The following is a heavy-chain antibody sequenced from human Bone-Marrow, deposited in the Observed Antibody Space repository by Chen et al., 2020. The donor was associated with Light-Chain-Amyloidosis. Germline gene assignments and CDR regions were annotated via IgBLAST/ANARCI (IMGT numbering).Heavy chain of an antibody. J-gene: IGHJ3*02. CDR2: IGGRGGSR. Sequence: EVQLVESGGGLLQRGGSLRLSCAASGFAFSSYAMSWVRQAPGKGLEWVSTIGGRGGSRYYGDSVEGRFSISRDNSKNALFVQMNSLRAEDTAVYYCAKDISYDDILPGYPADAFDIWGQGTMVTVSS. D-gene: IGHD3-9*01. CDR1: GFAFSSYA. CDR3: AKDISYDDILPGYPADAFDI. V-gene: IGHV3-23*04.